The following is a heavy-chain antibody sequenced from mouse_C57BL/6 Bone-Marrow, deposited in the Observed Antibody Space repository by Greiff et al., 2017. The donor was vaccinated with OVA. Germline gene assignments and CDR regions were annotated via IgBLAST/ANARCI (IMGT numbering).Heavy chain of an antibody. CDR2: IDPSDSYT. V-gene: IGHV1-50*01. Sequence: VQLQQPGAELVKPGASVKLSCKASGYIFTSYWMQWVKQRPGQGLAWIGEIDPSDSYTNYNQKFKGKATLTVDTSSSTAYMQLSSLTSDDSAVYYWASAVFAYWGQGTLVTVSA. CDR1: GYIFTSYW. CDR3: ASAVFAY. J-gene: IGHJ3*01.